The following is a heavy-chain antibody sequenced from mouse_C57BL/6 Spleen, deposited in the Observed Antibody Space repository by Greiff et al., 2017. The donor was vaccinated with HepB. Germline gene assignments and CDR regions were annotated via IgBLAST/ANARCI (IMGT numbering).Heavy chain of an antibody. CDR1: GYTFTSYG. D-gene: IGHD1-1*01. J-gene: IGHJ2*01. CDR2: IYPRSGNT. CDR3: ARIITTVVDPYYFDY. V-gene: IGHV1-81*01. Sequence: VQLQQSGAELARPGASVKLSCKASGYTFTSYGISWVKQRTGQGLEWIGEIYPRSGNTYYNEKFKGKPTLTADKSSSTAYMELRSLTSEDSAVYFCARIITTVVDPYYFDYWGQGTTLTVSS.